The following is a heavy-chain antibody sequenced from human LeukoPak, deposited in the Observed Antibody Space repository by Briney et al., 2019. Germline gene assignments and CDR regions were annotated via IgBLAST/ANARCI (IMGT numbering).Heavy chain of an antibody. Sequence: SETPSLTCAVYGGSFSGYYWSWIRQPPGKGLEWIGEISHSGSTNYNPSLKSRVTISVDTSKNQFSLKLSSVTAADTAVYYCARAALSGYSYGSYFDYWGQGTLVTVSS. CDR3: ARAALSGYSYGSYFDY. CDR1: GGSFSGYY. D-gene: IGHD5-18*01. CDR2: ISHSGST. V-gene: IGHV4-34*01. J-gene: IGHJ4*02.